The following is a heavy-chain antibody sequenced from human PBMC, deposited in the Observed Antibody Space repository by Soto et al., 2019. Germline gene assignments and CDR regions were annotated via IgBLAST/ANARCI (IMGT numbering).Heavy chain of an antibody. Sequence: LPETLSLTCTVSGGSISSYYWSWIRQPPGKGLEWIGYIYYSGSTNYNPSLKSRVTISVDTSKNQFSLKLSSVTAADTAVYYCARDKGGYYYDSSGYSLAFDIWGQGTMVTVSS. CDR1: GGSISSYY. V-gene: IGHV4-59*01. J-gene: IGHJ3*02. D-gene: IGHD3-22*01. CDR3: ARDKGGYYYDSSGYSLAFDI. CDR2: IYYSGST.